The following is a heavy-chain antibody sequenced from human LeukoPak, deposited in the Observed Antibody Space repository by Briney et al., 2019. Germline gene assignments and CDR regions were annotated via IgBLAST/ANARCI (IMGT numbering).Heavy chain of an antibody. Sequence: PGGSLRLSCTASGFTLSSYAMSWVRQAPGEGLEWVSTISGSADNTNYAEAVKGRFTISRDNSKNTLYLQMNSLRADDTAVYYCAKVLGHDSSGNFWYGMDVWGQGTTVTVSS. CDR3: AKVLGHDSSGNFWYGMDV. D-gene: IGHD3-22*01. CDR2: ISGSADNT. CDR1: GFTLSSYA. J-gene: IGHJ6*02. V-gene: IGHV3-23*01.